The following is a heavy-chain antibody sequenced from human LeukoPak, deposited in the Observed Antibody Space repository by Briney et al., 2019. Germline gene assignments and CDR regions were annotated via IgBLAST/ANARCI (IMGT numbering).Heavy chain of an antibody. J-gene: IGHJ4*02. V-gene: IGHV3-21*01. Sequence: PGGSLRLSCAASGFTFSSYSMNWVRQAPGKGLEWVSSISSSSSYIYYADSVKGRFTISRDDAKNSLYLQMNSLRAEDTAMYYCASLHWARNTVSFDYWGQGALVTVSS. CDR1: GFTFSSYS. CDR3: ASLHWARNTVSFDY. D-gene: IGHD4-17*01. CDR2: ISSSSSYI.